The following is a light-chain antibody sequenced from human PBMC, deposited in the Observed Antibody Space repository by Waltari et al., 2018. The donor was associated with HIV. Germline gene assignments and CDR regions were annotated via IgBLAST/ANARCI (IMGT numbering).Light chain of an antibody. V-gene: IGLV1-47*02. CDR2: SNN. Sequence: QSVLTLPPSAPGAPGPRANIPCSVISTHIRSYYSFWYQQLPGPAPKLLIYSNNQRPSGVPDRFSGSKSGTSATLAIRGLRSEDEADYYCAAWDDSLSGHAFGGGTKLTVL. CDR3: AAWDDSLSGHA. J-gene: IGLJ3*02. CDR1: STHIRSYY.